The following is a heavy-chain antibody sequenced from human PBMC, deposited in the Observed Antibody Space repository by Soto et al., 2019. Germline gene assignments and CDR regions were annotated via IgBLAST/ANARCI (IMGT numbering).Heavy chain of an antibody. V-gene: IGHV3-7*03. CDR3: ASVMEWLFADDAFDI. CDR2: IKQDGSEK. Sequence: PVGSLRLSCAASGFTFSSYWMSWVRQAPGKGLEWVANIKQDGSEKYYVDSVKGRFTISRDNAKNSLYLQMNSLRAEDTAVYYCASVMEWLFADDAFDIWGQGTMVTVSS. D-gene: IGHD3-3*01. CDR1: GFTFSSYW. J-gene: IGHJ3*02.